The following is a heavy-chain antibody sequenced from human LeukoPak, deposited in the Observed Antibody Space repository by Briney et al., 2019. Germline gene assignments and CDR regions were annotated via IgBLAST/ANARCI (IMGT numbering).Heavy chain of an antibody. V-gene: IGHV3-23*01. Sequence: GGSLRLSCAASGFTFSSYAMSWVRQAPGKGLEWVSAISGSGGSTYYADSVKGRFTISRDNSKNTLYLQMNSLRAEDTAVYYCASGTTRLDYFDYWGQGALVTVSS. CDR3: ASGTTRLDYFDY. CDR2: ISGSGGST. CDR1: GFTFSSYA. D-gene: IGHD1-1*01. J-gene: IGHJ4*02.